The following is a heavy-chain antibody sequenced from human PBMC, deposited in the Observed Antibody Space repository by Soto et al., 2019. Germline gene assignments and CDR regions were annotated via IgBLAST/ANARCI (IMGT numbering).Heavy chain of an antibody. D-gene: IGHD6-13*01. J-gene: IGHJ4*02. CDR3: ARIQRAAAGPFDY. V-gene: IGHV2-70*01. CDR1: GFSLSTSGIC. CDR2: IDWDDDK. Sequence: GCGPTCAPTQTLTLNCTFPGFSLSTSGICVSWSREPPGKALEWLALIDWDDDKYYSTSLKTRLTISKDTSKNHVVLTMTNMDPVDTATYYCARIQRAAAGPFDYWGQGTLVTVYS.